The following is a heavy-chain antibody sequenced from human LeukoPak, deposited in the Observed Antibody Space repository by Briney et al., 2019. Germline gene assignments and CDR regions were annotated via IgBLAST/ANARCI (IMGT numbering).Heavy chain of an antibody. V-gene: IGHV3-7*01. J-gene: IGHJ6*03. CDR3: ARFSRDYLYYYMDV. CDR2: IKQAGSEK. D-gene: IGHD3-16*01. CDR1: GFTFSNYW. Sequence: QPGGSLRLSCAASGFTFSNYWMSWVRQAPGKGLEWVANIKQAGSEKHYVDSVKGRFTISRDNAKNSLYLQMNSLRAEDTAVYYCARFSRDYLYYYMDVWGKGTTVTVSS.